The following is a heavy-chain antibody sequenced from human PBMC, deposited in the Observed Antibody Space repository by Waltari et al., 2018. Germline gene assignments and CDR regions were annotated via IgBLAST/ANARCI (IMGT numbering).Heavy chain of an antibody. CDR3: ARVRIAVAGTYYYYGMDV. D-gene: IGHD6-19*01. V-gene: IGHV1-69*01. Sequence: QVQLVQSGAEVKKPGASVKVSCKASGGTFSSYAISWVRQAPGQGLEWMGGIIPIFGTANYAQKFQGRVTITADESTSTAYMELSSLRSEDTAVYYCARVRIAVAGTYYYYGMDVWGQGTTVTVSS. CDR1: GGTFSSYA. CDR2: IIPIFGTA. J-gene: IGHJ6*02.